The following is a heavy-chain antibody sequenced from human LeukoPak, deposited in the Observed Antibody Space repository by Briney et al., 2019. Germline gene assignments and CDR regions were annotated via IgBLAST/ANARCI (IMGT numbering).Heavy chain of an antibody. V-gene: IGHV3-7*01. CDR2: IRQDGSEK. CDR1: GFSFSSYW. J-gene: IGHJ3*01. D-gene: IGHD1-26*01. CDR3: ARGLGRSFDV. Sequence: PGGSLRLSCAASGFSFSSYWMSWVRQAPGKGLEWVANIRQDGSEKYYLDSVKGRFTISRDNAKDSVHLQMDSLRAEDTAVYYCARGLGRSFDVWGQGTVVTVSS.